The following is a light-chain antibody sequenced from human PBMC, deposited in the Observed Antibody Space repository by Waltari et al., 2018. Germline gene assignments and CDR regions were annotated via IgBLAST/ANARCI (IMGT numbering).Light chain of an antibody. V-gene: IGKV1-5*03. Sequence: DIQMTQSPSTLSASVGDRVTITFRASQSMSNWLAWYQLKPGTPPKVLIYKASSLESGVPSRFSGSGSGTEFTLTISSLQPDDVATYYCQQYKSYPWTFGQGTKVEI. CDR3: QQYKSYPWT. CDR2: KAS. CDR1: QSMSNW. J-gene: IGKJ1*01.